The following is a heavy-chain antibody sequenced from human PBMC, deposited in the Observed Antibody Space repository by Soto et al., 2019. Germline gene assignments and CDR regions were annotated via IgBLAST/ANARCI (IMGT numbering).Heavy chain of an antibody. Sequence: DVKLLESGGGLVQPGGSLRLSCAASQFTFSSFAMTGVRQAPGKGLEWVSFISETGDSLSYAESVKGRFTISRDNSKNTLYLQMSSLRPEDTAVYYCVKGGWLDYWGQGTLVTVSS. J-gene: IGHJ4*02. CDR3: VKGGWLDY. V-gene: IGHV3-23*01. CDR1: QFTFSSFA. D-gene: IGHD3-10*01. CDR2: ISETGDSL.